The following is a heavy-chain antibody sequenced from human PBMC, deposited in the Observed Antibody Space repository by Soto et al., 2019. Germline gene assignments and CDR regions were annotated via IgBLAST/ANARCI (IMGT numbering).Heavy chain of an antibody. CDR3: ARHREEYSSSWYRNYFDY. J-gene: IGHJ4*02. CDR2: IYYSGST. Sequence: KASETLSLTCTVSGGSISSYYWSWIRQPPGKGLEWIGYIYYSGSTNYNPSLKSRVTISVDTSKNQFSLKLSSVTAADTAVYYCARHREEYSSSWYRNYFDYRGQGPLVTVSS. D-gene: IGHD6-13*01. CDR1: GGSISSYY. V-gene: IGHV4-59*01.